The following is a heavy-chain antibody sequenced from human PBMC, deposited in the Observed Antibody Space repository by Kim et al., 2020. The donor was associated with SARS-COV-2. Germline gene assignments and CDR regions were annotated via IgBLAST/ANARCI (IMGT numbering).Heavy chain of an antibody. D-gene: IGHD6-19*01. V-gene: IGHV4-59*13. CDR1: GGSISSYY. J-gene: IGHJ5*02. Sequence: SETLSLTCTVSGGSISSYYWSWIRQPPGKGLEWIGYIYYSGSTNYNPSLKSRVTISVDTSKNQFSLKLSSVTAADTAVCYCARDERDSSGWANWFDPWGQGSLVTLSS. CDR2: IYYSGST. CDR3: ARDERDSSGWANWFDP.